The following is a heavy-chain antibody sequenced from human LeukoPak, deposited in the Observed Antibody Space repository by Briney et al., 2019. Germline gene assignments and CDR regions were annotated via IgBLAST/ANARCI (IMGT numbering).Heavy chain of an antibody. Sequence: PGGSLRLSCSASGXTFSNYTMHWVRQAPGKGLEWVANIKQDGSQKFYLDSVKGRFTISRDNGNNSLYLHMSRLRVEDTAVYYCARDLKGFNLWGQGALVTVSS. CDR3: ARDLKGFNL. J-gene: IGHJ5*02. V-gene: IGHV3-7*04. CDR1: GXTFSNYT. CDR2: IKQDGSQK.